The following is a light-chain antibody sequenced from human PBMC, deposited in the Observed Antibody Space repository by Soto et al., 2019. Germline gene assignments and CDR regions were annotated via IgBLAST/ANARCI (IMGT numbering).Light chain of an antibody. J-gene: IGKJ1*01. CDR2: AAS. CDR1: QGIRID. Sequence: AIQMTQSPSSLSASVGDRVTITCRASQGIRIDLGWYQQKPGKAPKLLIYAASTLQTVVPSRFSGSGSGTDFTLPISSLQPEDFATYYCLQYYNFPCTFGQGTKVEIK. CDR3: LQYYNFPCT. V-gene: IGKV1-6*01.